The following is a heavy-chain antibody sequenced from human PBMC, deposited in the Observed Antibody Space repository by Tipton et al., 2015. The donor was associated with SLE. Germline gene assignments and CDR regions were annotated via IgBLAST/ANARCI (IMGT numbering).Heavy chain of an antibody. J-gene: IGHJ2*01. CDR1: GGSISSHY. V-gene: IGHV4-59*11. Sequence: TLSLTCTVSGGSISSHYWSWIRQPPGKGLEWIGYIYYSGSTNYNPSLKSRVTISVDTSKNQFSLKLSSVTAADTAVYYCARARGSYQGYWYFDLWGRGTLVTVSS. CDR3: ARARGSYQGYWYFDL. D-gene: IGHD1-26*01. CDR2: IYYSGST.